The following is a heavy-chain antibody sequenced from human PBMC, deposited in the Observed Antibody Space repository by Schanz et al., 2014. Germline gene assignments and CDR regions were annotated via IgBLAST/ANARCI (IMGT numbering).Heavy chain of an antibody. V-gene: IGHV3-NL1*01. CDR1: GFTFSNFA. Sequence: QVQLVESGGGVVQPGRSLRLSCAASGFTFSNFAIHWVRQAPGKGLECVSVLYTGGSTFYAESVRGRFFISRDSSKNTLFLHMNSLRAEDTAVYYCAKDLAVAGDYWGQGTLVTVSS. CDR2: LYTGGST. CDR3: AKDLAVAGDY. J-gene: IGHJ4*02. D-gene: IGHD6-19*01.